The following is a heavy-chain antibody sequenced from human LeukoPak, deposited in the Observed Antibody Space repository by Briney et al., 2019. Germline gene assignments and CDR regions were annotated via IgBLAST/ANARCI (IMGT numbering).Heavy chain of an antibody. CDR3: ARDLSSFWFDP. D-gene: IGHD6-13*01. CDR1: GFTFSSYA. Sequence: SGGSLRLSCAASGFTFSSYAMSWVRQAPGKGLEWVAVIWYDGSNKYYADSVKGRFTISRDNSKNTLYLQMNSLRAEDTAVYYCARDLSSFWFDPWGQGTLVTVSS. V-gene: IGHV3-33*08. J-gene: IGHJ5*02. CDR2: IWYDGSNK.